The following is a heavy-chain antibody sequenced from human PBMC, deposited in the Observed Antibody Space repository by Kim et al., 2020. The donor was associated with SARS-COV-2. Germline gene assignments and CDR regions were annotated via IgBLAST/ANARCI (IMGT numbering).Heavy chain of an antibody. J-gene: IGHJ6*02. CDR2: IGTAGDT. Sequence: GGSLRLSCAASGFTFSSYDMHWVRQATGKGLGWVSAIGTAGDTYYPGSVKGRFTISRENAKNSLYLQMNSLRAGDTAVYYCARGLYGDYGYYGMDVWGQGTTVTVSS. CDR1: GFTFSSYD. V-gene: IGHV3-13*04. D-gene: IGHD4-17*01. CDR3: ARGLYGDYGYYGMDV.